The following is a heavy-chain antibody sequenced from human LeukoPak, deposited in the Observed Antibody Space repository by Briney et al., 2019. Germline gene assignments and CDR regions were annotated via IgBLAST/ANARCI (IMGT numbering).Heavy chain of an antibody. Sequence: PSETLSLTCTVSGGSISSSSYYWGWIRQPPGKGLEWIGSFYYSGSTYYNPSLKSRVTISVDTSKNQFSLKLSSVTAADTAVYYCARNESVLGTTGLNDFFDDWGQGTLVTVSS. CDR1: GGSISSSSYY. D-gene: IGHD1-26*01. V-gene: IGHV4-39*01. J-gene: IGHJ4*02. CDR2: FYYSGST. CDR3: ARNESVLGTTGLNDFFDD.